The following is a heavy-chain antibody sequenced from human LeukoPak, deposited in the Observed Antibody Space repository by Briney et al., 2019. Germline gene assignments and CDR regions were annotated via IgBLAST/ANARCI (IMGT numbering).Heavy chain of an antibody. D-gene: IGHD6-19*01. CDR3: ARAGGSGSGYSSGWYYDY. Sequence: ASVKVSCKASGYTFTSYAMHWVRQAPGQRLERMGWINAGNGNTKYSQKFQGRVTITRDTSASTAYMELSSLRSEDTAVYYCARAGGSGSGYSSGWYYDYWGQGTLVTVSS. CDR1: GYTFTSYA. V-gene: IGHV1-3*01. J-gene: IGHJ4*02. CDR2: INAGNGNT.